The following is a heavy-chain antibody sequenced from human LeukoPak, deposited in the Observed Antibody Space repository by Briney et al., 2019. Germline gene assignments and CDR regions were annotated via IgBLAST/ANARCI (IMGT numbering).Heavy chain of an antibody. CDR1: GGSINNYY. Sequence: MPSETLSLTCVVSGGSINNYYWSWIRQPPGKGLEWLAYIHSNGNTNYNPAFKSRVTVSVDTSKNQLSLRLTSVAAADTAIYYCGRQPSATAAFDIWGQGTMVIVSS. D-gene: IGHD5-18*01. CDR3: GRQPSATAAFDI. CDR2: IHSNGNT. V-gene: IGHV4-59*08. J-gene: IGHJ3*02.